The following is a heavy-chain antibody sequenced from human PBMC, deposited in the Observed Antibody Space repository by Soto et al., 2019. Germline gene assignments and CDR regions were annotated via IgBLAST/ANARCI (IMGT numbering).Heavy chain of an antibody. CDR1: GFTFITSG. CDR2: ITYDGSDQ. J-gene: IGHJ4*02. Sequence: QVQLVESGGGVVQPGRSLRLSCVASGFTFITSGMHWVRQAPGKGLEWVAIITYDGSDQHYADSVKGRFTISRDNSRNTLYLQMNSLTIDDTAVYYCAKDNTAVALWGQGTLVTVSS. CDR3: AKDNTAVAL. V-gene: IGHV3-30*18.